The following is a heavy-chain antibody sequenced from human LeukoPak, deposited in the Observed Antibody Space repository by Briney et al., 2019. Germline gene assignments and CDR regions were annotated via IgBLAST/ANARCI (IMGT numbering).Heavy chain of an antibody. CDR2: IYTSGRT. D-gene: IGHD6-13*01. CDR1: GGSISSYY. Sequence: SETLSLICTVSGGSISSYYWSWIRQPAGKGLEWIGRIYTSGRTNYNPFLKSRVTMSVDTSKNQFSLKRSSVTAADTAVYYCAREGRYSSSWSHLWGRGTLVTVSS. CDR3: AREGRYSSSWSHL. J-gene: IGHJ2*01. V-gene: IGHV4-4*07.